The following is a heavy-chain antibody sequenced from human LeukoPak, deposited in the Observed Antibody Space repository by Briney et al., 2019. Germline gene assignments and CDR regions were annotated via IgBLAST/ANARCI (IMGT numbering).Heavy chain of an antibody. J-gene: IGHJ4*02. V-gene: IGHV1-69*05. D-gene: IGHD6-13*01. CDR3: ARGGRVGSSWYTNDY. Sequence: SVKVSCKASGGTFSSYAISWGRQAPGQGLEWMGGVIPIFGTANYAEKSQGRVTITTDKSTSTAYMELSSLRSEDTAVYYCARGGRVGSSWYTNDYWGQGTLVTVSS. CDR2: VIPIFGTA. CDR1: GGTFSSYA.